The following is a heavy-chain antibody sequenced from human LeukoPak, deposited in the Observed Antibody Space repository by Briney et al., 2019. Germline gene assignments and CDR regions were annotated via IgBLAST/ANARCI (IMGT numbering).Heavy chain of an antibody. CDR2: ISGSGGST. CDR1: GFTFSSYA. V-gene: IGHV3-23*01. J-gene: IGHJ6*02. D-gene: IGHD6-19*01. CDR3: AKDPSSGWYVYYYYGMDV. Sequence: GGSPRLSCAASGFTFSSYAMSWVRQAPGKGLEWVSAISGSGGSTYYADSVKGRFTISRDNSKNTLYPQMNSLRAEDTAVYYCAKDPSSGWYVYYYYGMDVWGQGTTVTVSS.